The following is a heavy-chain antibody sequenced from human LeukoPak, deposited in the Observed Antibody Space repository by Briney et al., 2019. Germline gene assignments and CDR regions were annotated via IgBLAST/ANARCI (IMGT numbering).Heavy chain of an antibody. CDR2: IYYTGST. D-gene: IGHD6-6*01. CDR3: ARHRAYSSSSPFDY. J-gene: IGHJ4*02. Sequence: SETLSLTCTVSGGSIRSSSYFWGWIRQPPGKGLEWIGYIYYTGSTNYNPSLKSRVTMFVDMSKNQFSLRLSSVTAADTAVYYCARHRAYSSSSPFDYWGQGTLVTVSS. CDR1: GGSIRSSSYF. V-gene: IGHV4-61*05.